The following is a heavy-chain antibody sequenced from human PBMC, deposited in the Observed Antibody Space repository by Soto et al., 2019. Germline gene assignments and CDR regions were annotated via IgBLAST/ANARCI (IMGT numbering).Heavy chain of an antibody. D-gene: IGHD1-26*01. CDR1: GFTFSSYA. V-gene: IGHV3-30-3*01. J-gene: IGHJ2*01. CDR3: ARDRGGGATPGWYFDL. CDR2: ISYDGSNK. Sequence: GGSLRLSCAASGFTFSSYAMHWVRQAPGKGLEWVAVISYDGSNKYYADSVKGRFTISRDNSKNTRYLQMNSLRAEDTAVYYCARDRGGGATPGWYFDLWGRGTLVTVSS.